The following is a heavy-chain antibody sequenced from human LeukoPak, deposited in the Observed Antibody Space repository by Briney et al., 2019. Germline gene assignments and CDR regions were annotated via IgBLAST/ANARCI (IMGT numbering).Heavy chain of an antibody. D-gene: IGHD6-19*01. CDR2: INHIGST. V-gene: IGHV4-34*01. J-gene: IGHJ4*02. Sequence: SETLSLTCAVYGGSFSGYYWSWIRQPPGKGLEWIGEINHIGSTNYNPSLKSRVTISVDTSKNQFSLKLSSVTAADTAVYYCARAPGYSSGWYGARGTSRYFDYWGQGTLVTVSS. CDR1: GGSFSGYY. CDR3: ARAPGYSSGWYGARGTSRYFDY.